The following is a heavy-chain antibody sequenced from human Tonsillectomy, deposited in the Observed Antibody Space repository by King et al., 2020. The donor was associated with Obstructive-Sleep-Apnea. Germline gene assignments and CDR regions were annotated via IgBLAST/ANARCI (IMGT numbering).Heavy chain of an antibody. V-gene: IGHV3-30-3*01. CDR2: ISADGTDK. Sequence: VQLVESGGGVVQPGRSLRLSCAASGFIFSSFTTHWVRQAPGKGLEWGAVISADGTDKYYADSVKGRFTVSRDNAKNTLYLQMNSLRTDDTAVYYCAKEVPKLAAAGTHFDYWGQGTLVTVSS. CDR1: GFIFSSFT. CDR3: AKEVPKLAAAGTHFDY. D-gene: IGHD6-25*01. J-gene: IGHJ4*02.